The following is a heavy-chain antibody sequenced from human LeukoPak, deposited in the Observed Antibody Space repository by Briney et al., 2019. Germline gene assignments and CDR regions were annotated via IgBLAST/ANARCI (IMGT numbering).Heavy chain of an antibody. CDR1: GFTFSSYG. Sequence: GRSLRLSCAASGFTFSSYGMHWVRQAPGKGLEWVAVISYDGSNKYYADSVKGRFTISRDNSKNTLYLQINSLRAEDTAVYYCARAVEYYKILTGYAQYYFDYWGQGTLVTVSS. CDR2: ISYDGSNK. D-gene: IGHD3-9*01. V-gene: IGHV3-30*03. J-gene: IGHJ4*02. CDR3: ARAVEYYKILTGYAQYYFDY.